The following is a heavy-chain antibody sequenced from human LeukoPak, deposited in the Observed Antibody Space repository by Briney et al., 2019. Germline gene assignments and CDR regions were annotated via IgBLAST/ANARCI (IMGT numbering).Heavy chain of an antibody. CDR2: IYPYDSDT. CDR1: GFTFSSFD. CDR3: ARRRGGSGAYYVDY. V-gene: IGHV5-51*01. J-gene: IGHJ4*02. Sequence: GESLKISCKGSGFTFSSFDIGWVRQMPGKGLEWMGIIYPYDSDTRYGPSFQGQVTISVDMSVSTAYLQWNSLKASDTAIYYCARRRGGSGAYYVDYWGQGTLVTVSS. D-gene: IGHD3-10*01.